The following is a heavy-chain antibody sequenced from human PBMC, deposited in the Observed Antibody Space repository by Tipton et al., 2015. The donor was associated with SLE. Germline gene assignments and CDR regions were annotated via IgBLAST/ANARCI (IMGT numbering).Heavy chain of an antibody. CDR1: GGSLSSSSYY. CDR2: IYYSGST. D-gene: IGHD2-8*01. J-gene: IGHJ2*01. Sequence: TLSLTCTVSGGSLSSSSYYWGWIRPPPGKGLVWIGSIYYSGSTYYNPSLKSRVTISVDTSKNQFSLKLTSVTAADTAVYYCARPMLSNWDFDLWGRGTLVTVSS. CDR3: ARPMLSNWDFDL. V-gene: IGHV4-39*01.